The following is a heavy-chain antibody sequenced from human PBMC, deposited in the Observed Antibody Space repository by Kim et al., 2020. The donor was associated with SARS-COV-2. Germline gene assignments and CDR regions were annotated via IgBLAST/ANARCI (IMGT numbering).Heavy chain of an antibody. D-gene: IGHD2-21*02. V-gene: IGHV1-69*13. Sequence: SVKVSCKASGGTFSSYAISWVRQAPGQGLEWMGGIIPIFGTANYAQKFQGRVTITADESTSTAYMELSSLRSEDTAVYYCARDSGGVTDGNWFDPWGQGTLVTVSS. CDR2: IIPIFGTA. CDR3: ARDSGGVTDGNWFDP. CDR1: GGTFSSYA. J-gene: IGHJ5*02.